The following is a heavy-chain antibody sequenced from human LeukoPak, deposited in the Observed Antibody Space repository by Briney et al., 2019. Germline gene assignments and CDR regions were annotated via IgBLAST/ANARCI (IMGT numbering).Heavy chain of an antibody. D-gene: IGHD6-13*01. Sequence: TGGSLRLSCAASGFTFSSYAMSWVRQAPGKGLEWVSAISGSGGSTYYADSVKGRFTISRDNSKNTLYLQMNSLRAEDTAVYYCARDLTRQLVRYFDYWGQGTLVTVSS. CDR2: ISGSGGST. V-gene: IGHV3-23*01. J-gene: IGHJ4*02. CDR3: ARDLTRQLVRYFDY. CDR1: GFTFSSYA.